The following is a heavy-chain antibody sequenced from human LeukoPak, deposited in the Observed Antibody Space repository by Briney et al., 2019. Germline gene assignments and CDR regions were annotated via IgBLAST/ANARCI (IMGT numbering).Heavy chain of an antibody. Sequence: SETLSLTCAVYGGSFSGYYWSWIRQPPGKGLEWIGEINHSGSTNYNPSLKSRVTISGDTSKNQFSLNLSSVTAADTAVYYCARSVVVPAAFNWFDPWGQGILVTVSS. CDR3: ARSVVVPAAFNWFDP. J-gene: IGHJ5*02. V-gene: IGHV4-34*01. CDR2: INHSGST. CDR1: GGSFSGYY. D-gene: IGHD2-2*01.